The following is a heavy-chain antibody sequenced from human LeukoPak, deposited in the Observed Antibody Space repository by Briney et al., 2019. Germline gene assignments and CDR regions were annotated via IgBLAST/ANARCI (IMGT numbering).Heavy chain of an antibody. J-gene: IGHJ4*02. CDR2: ISAYNGNT. V-gene: IGHV1-18*01. CDR1: GYTFTSYG. Sequence: ASVKVSCKPSGYTFTSYGISWVRQAPGQGLEWMGWISAYNGNTNHGQNFQGRVTMTTDPSTTTAYMELRSLRSDDTAVYYCARDLPYGSSDRTPFDYWGQGTLVTVSS. CDR3: ARDLPYGSSDRTPFDY. D-gene: IGHD6-6*01.